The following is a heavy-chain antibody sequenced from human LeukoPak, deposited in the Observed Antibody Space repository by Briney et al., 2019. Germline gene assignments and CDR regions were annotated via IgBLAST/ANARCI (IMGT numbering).Heavy chain of an antibody. V-gene: IGHV4-59*01. J-gene: IGHJ4*02. CDR2: IYYSGST. CDR1: GGSISSYY. D-gene: IGHD6-13*01. Sequence: PSETLSLTCTVSGGSISSYYWSWIRQPPGKGLEWIGYIYYSGSTNYNPSLKSRVTISVDTSKNQFSLKLSSVTAADTAVYYCAREVAAVRYFDYWGQGTLVTVSS. CDR3: AREVAAVRYFDY.